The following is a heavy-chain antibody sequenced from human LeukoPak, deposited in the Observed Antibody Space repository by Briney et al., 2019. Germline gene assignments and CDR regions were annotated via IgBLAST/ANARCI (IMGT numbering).Heavy chain of an antibody. D-gene: IGHD2/OR15-2a*01. J-gene: IGHJ4*02. Sequence: GGSLRLSCAASSNYWMHWVRQVPGKGLVWVSHINSDGSWTSYADSVKGRFTISKDNAKNTVYLQMNSLRAEDTAVYYCVSFYETYWGRGTLVTVSS. CDR2: INSDGSWT. CDR1: SNYW. V-gene: IGHV3-74*01. CDR3: VSFYETY.